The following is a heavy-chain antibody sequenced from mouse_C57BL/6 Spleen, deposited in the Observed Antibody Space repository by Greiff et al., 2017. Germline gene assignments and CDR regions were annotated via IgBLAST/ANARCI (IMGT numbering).Heavy chain of an antibody. D-gene: IGHD1-1*02. J-gene: IGHJ2*01. Sequence: EVQLVESGGGLVKPGGSLKLSCAASGFTFSSYAMSWVRQTPEKRLEWVATISAGGSYTYYPDNVKGRFTISRDNAKNNLYLQMSHLKSEDTAMYYCAREGGSLDYWGQGTTLTVSS. CDR2: ISAGGSYT. V-gene: IGHV5-4*01. CDR3: AREGGSLDY. CDR1: GFTFSSYA.